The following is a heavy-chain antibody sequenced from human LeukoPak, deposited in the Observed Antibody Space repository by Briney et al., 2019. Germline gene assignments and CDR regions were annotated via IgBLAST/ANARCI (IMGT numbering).Heavy chain of an antibody. V-gene: IGHV4-4*07. CDR1: GGSIRNHF. D-gene: IGHD6-6*01. CDR3: ARQADDSSSSLVYFDY. CDR2: IYTSGST. J-gene: IGHJ4*02. Sequence: SETLSLTCSVSGGSIRNHFWSWIRQPAGKGLEWIGRIYTSGSTDYNPSLRSRVTMSVDTSRNQFSLKLSSVTAADTAVYYCARQADDSSSSLVYFDYWGQGTLVTVSS.